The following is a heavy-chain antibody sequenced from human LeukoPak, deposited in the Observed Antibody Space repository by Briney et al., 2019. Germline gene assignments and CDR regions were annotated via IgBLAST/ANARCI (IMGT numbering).Heavy chain of an antibody. D-gene: IGHD4-23*01. V-gene: IGHV3-11*01. CDR3: VKDLLRWCFDS. CDR1: GFTFSDYY. CDR2: ITSSGTTI. Sequence: GGSLRLSCAASGFTFSDYYMSWIRQAPGKGLEWLSYITSSGTTIYYADSARGRFTISRDNVKNSLYLQMSSLRAEDTAIYYCVKDLLRWCFDSWGQGILVTVSS. J-gene: IGHJ4*02.